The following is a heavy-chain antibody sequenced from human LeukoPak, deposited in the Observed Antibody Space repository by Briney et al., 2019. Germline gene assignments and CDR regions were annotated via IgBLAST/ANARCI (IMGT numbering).Heavy chain of an antibody. CDR1: GFTFSSYG. V-gene: IGHV3-33*01. Sequence: GRSLRLSCAASGFTFSSYGMHWVRQDPGKGLEWVAVIWYDGSNKYYADSVKGRFTISRDNSKNTLYLQMNSLRAEDTAVYYCARGQWLHDFYGMDVWGQGTTVTVSS. CDR3: ARGQWLHDFYGMDV. CDR2: IWYDGSNK. D-gene: IGHD3-22*01. J-gene: IGHJ6*02.